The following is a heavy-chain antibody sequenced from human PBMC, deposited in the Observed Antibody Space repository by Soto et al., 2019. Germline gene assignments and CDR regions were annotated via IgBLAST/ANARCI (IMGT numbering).Heavy chain of an antibody. D-gene: IGHD1-1*01. J-gene: IGHJ4*02. CDR2: IYYSGST. V-gene: IGHV4-31*03. CDR3: ARGGQLELYFDY. Sequence: PSETLSLTCTVSGGSISSGGYYWSWIRQHPGKGLEWIGYIYYSGSTYYNPSLKSRVTISVDTSKNQFSLKLSSVTAADTAVYYCARGGQLELYFDYWGQGTLVTVSS. CDR1: GGSISSGGYY.